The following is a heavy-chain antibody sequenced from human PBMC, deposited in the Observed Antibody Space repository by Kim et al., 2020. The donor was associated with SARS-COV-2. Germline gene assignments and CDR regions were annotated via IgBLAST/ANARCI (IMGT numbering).Heavy chain of an antibody. CDR1: GFTFSGSA. CDR3: AREVVTTVRGDRMFYFDY. V-gene: IGHV3-48*04. Sequence: GGSLRLSCAASGFTFSGSAMHWVRQAPGKGLEWVSYISISSRTIYYADSVKGRFTISRDNAKNSLYLEMNSLRVEDTAVYYCAREVVTTVRGDRMFYFDYWGQGTLVTVSS. D-gene: IGHD3-10*01. CDR2: ISISSRTI. J-gene: IGHJ4*02.